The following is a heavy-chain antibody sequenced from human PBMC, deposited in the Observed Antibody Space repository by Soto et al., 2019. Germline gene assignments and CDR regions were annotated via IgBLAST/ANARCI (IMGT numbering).Heavy chain of an antibody. CDR1: GFSFSSHG. CDR3: ARDSPGGDYWAGFQY. D-gene: IGHD4-17*01. V-gene: IGHV3-30*03. Sequence: QVQLVESGGDVVQPGRSLTLSCLASGFSFSSHGMHWIRQAPGKGLEWLAVISYDGGNKNYADSVRDRFTISRDNSKNSEILQINSLRPEDTAVYFCARDSPGGDYWAGFQYWGQGTLVIVSS. CDR2: ISYDGGNK. J-gene: IGHJ4*02.